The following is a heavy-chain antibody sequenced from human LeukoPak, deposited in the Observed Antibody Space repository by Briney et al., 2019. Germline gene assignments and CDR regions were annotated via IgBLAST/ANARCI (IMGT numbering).Heavy chain of an antibody. CDR2: IKQDGSEE. D-gene: IGHD6-13*01. Sequence: GGSLRLSCAASGFTFSSYAMSWVRQAPGKGLEWVANIKQDGSEEYYVDSVKGRFTISRDNAKNSLYLQMNSLRAKDTAVYYCARASSWGTTRAFDYWGQGTLVTVSS. V-gene: IGHV3-7*01. J-gene: IGHJ4*02. CDR1: GFTFSSYA. CDR3: ARASSWGTTRAFDY.